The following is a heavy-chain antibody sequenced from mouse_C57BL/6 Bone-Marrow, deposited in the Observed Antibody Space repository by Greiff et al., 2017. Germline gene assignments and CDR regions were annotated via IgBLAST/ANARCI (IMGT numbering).Heavy chain of an antibody. Sequence: EVKLLESGGGLVKPGGSLKLSCAASGFTFSDYGMHWVRQAPEKGLEWVAYISSGGSTIYYADTVKGRFTISRDNAKNTLFLQMTSLRSEDTAMYYCAITTVVATDAMDYWGQGTSVTVSS. J-gene: IGHJ4*01. CDR2: ISSGGSTI. V-gene: IGHV5-17*01. CDR3: AITTVVATDAMDY. CDR1: GFTFSDYG. D-gene: IGHD1-1*01.